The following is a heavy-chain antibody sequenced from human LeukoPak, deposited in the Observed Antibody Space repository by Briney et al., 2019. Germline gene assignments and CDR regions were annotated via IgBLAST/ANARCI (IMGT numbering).Heavy chain of an antibody. J-gene: IGHJ4*02. Sequence: ASVKVSCKASGCTFTGYYMHWVRQAPGQGLEWMGRINHNSGDTNYAQKFQGRVTMTRDTSISTAYMELSRLRSDDTAVYYCARAYSSGDYFDYWGQGTLVTVSS. D-gene: IGHD6-19*01. CDR1: GCTFTGYY. V-gene: IGHV1-2*06. CDR3: ARAYSSGDYFDY. CDR2: INHNSGDT.